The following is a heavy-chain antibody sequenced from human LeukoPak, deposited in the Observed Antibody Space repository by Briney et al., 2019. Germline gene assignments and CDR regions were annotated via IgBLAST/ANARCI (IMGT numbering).Heavy chain of an antibody. Sequence: SETLSLTCTVSGGSISSGDYYWSWIRQPPGKGLEWIGSIYYSGSTYFNPSLKSRITIFVDTSKNQFSLKLSSLTTADTAVYYCARSSTWYFDYWGQGTLVTVSS. CDR3: ARSSTWYFDY. CDR2: IYYSGST. CDR1: GGSISSGDYY. D-gene: IGHD6-13*01. J-gene: IGHJ4*02. V-gene: IGHV4-39*01.